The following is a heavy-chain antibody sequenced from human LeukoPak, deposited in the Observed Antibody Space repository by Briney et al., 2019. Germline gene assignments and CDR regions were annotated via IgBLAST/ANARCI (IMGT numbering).Heavy chain of an antibody. D-gene: IGHD2-21*01. CDR1: GGSTSDNF. V-gene: IGHV4-4*07. CDR2: IYSSGST. CDR3: ARGPYCGDDCYFDS. Sequence: SETLSLTCTVSGGSTSDNFWSWIRQPAGKGLEWIGRIYSSGSTLYNPSLKSRVTMSVDTSKNHFSLRLTSVTAADTAVYFCARGPYCGDDCYFDSWGRGTLFTVSS. J-gene: IGHJ4*02.